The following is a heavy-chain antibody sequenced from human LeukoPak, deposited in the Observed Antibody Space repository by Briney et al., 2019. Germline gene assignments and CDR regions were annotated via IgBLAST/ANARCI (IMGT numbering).Heavy chain of an antibody. CDR1: GYTFTGYY. V-gene: IGHV1-2*02. CDR2: INPHNGGT. Sequence: ASVKVSCKASGYTFTGYYLHWVRQAPGQGLEWMGWINPHNGGTNYAQKFQGRVTMTRDTSITTAHMELSRLRSDDTAVYYCARGEEGGIIVVLWGQGTLVTVSS. J-gene: IGHJ4*02. CDR3: ARGEEGGIIVVL. D-gene: IGHD3-22*01.